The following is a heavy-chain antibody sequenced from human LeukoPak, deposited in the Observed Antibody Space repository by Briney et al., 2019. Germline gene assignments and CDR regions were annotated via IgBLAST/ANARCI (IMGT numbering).Heavy chain of an antibody. CDR1: GHTLSEQP. CDR3: ATEVTSIVPDY. Sequence: ASVKVSCKVSGHTLSEQPMYWVRQAPGEGLEWMGGFDPENDERIYAQKFRGRVTMTEDTSTNTAYMELSSLRSDDTAVYYCATEVTSIVPDYWGQGTLVTVSS. V-gene: IGHV1-24*01. CDR2: FDPENDER. J-gene: IGHJ4*02. D-gene: IGHD2-21*02.